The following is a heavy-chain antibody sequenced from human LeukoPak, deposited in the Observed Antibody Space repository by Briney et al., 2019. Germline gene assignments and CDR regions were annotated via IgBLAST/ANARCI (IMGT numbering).Heavy chain of an antibody. CDR1: GFTFSSYE. J-gene: IGHJ4*02. Sequence: GGSLRLSCAASGFTFSSYEMNWVRQAPGKGLEWVSYISSSGSTIYYADSVKGRFTISRDNAKNSLYLQMNSLRAEDTAVYHCARRGMITFGGVIDDPAYYFDYWGQGTLVTVSS. CDR2: ISSSGSTI. V-gene: IGHV3-48*03. CDR3: ARRGMITFGGVIDDPAYYFDY. D-gene: IGHD3-16*02.